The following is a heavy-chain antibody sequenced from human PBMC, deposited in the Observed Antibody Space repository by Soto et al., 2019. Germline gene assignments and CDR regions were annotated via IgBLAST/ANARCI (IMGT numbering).Heavy chain of an antibody. CDR3: ARDSGRKYYDFWSGYDYGMHV. Sequence: SETLSVTCTDSGGSISGDYWSWVRQSPGKGLEWIGYIPYSGSTNYNPSLKSRVTISVDTSKNQFSLKLTSVTAADTAVYYCARDSGRKYYDFWSGYDYGMHVWGQGTTVPVSS. J-gene: IGHJ6*02. CDR1: GGSISGDY. CDR2: IPYSGST. D-gene: IGHD3-3*01. V-gene: IGHV4-59*01.